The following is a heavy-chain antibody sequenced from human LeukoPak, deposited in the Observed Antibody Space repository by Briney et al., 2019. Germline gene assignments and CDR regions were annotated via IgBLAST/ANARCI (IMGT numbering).Heavy chain of an antibody. D-gene: IGHD1-14*01. Sequence: GGSLRLSCAASGFTFSSYWMSWVRQAPGKGLEWVANIKQDGSEKYYGDSVKGRFTISRDNARNSLYVQMNSLRPEDTAVYYCARSHTATDFPLNDYWGQGTLVTVSS. V-gene: IGHV3-7*01. CDR2: IKQDGSEK. CDR3: ARSHTATDFPLNDY. J-gene: IGHJ4*02. CDR1: GFTFSSYW.